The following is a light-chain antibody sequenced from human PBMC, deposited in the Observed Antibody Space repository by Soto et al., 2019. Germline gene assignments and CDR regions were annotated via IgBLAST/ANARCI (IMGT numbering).Light chain of an antibody. V-gene: IGLV2-14*01. CDR3: SSYTSSSIDYV. J-gene: IGLJ1*01. Sequence: QSALTQPASVSGSPGQSFTISCTGTSSDVGGYNYVSWYQQHPGKAPNLMIYEVSNRPSGVSNRFSGSKSGNTASLTISGLQAEDEADYYCSSYTSSSIDYVFGTGTKLTVL. CDR2: EVS. CDR1: SSDVGGYNY.